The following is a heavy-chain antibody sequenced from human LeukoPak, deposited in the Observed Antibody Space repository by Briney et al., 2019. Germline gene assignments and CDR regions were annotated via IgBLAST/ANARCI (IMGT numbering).Heavy chain of an antibody. J-gene: IGHJ4*02. Sequence: PGGSLRLSCVGSGFTFSSYSMNWVRQAPGKGLEWVSYVSGSSNTIYYAGSVKGRLTISRDNANNSLSLQMSSLRDEDTAVYFCARGWDHFDFWGQGTLVTVSS. D-gene: IGHD1-26*01. CDR2: VSGSSNTI. CDR1: GFTFSSYS. V-gene: IGHV3-48*02. CDR3: ARGWDHFDF.